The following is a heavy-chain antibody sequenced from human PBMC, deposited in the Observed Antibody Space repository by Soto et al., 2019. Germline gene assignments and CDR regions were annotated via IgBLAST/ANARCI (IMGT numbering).Heavy chain of an antibody. CDR1: GFTFSSYS. V-gene: IGHV3-21*01. CDR2: ISSGSSYI. CDR3: ARDRKESIRTGAFDI. J-gene: IGHJ3*02. Sequence: GGSLRLSCAASGFTFSSYSMNWVRQAPGKGLEWVSSISSGSSYIYYADSVKGRFTISRDNAKNSLYLQMNSLRAEDTAVYYCARDRKESIRTGAFDIWGQGTMVTVS.